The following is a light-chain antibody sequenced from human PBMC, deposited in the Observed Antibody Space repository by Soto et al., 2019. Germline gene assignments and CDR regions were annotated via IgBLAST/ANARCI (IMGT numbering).Light chain of an antibody. CDR1: SRDVGNYNF. V-gene: IGLV2-14*01. CDR3: SSYTSGSVL. CDR2: DVS. J-gene: IGLJ3*02. Sequence: QSVLTQPASVSGSPGQSITVSCTGTSRDVGNYNFVSWYQQHPGKAPKVIIYDVSNRPSGVSDRFSASKSGNTASLTISGLQTEDEAVYSSSSYTSGSVLFGGGTK.